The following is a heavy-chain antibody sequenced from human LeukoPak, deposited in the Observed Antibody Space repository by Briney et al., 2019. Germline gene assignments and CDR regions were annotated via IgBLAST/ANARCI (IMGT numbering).Heavy chain of an antibody. J-gene: IGHJ5*02. D-gene: IGHD3-10*01. Sequence: ASVKVSCKASGYTFTSYAMHWVRQAPGQRLEWMGWINAGNGNTKYSQKFQGRVTITRDTSASTAYMELSSLRSEDTAVYYCASVYYGSGSYDNWFDPWGQGTLVTVSS. CDR3: ASVYYGSGSYDNWFDP. V-gene: IGHV1-3*01. CDR2: INAGNGNT. CDR1: GYTFTSYA.